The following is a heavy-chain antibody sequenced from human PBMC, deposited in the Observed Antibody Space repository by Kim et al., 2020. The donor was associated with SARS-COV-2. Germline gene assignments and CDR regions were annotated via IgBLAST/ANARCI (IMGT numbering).Heavy chain of an antibody. J-gene: IGHJ5*02. D-gene: IGHD6-19*01. CDR1: GGSISSSSYY. V-gene: IGHV4-39*01. CDR2: IYYSGST. CDR3: ARQAGLEVAGTFVRGWFDP. Sequence: SETLSLTCTVSGGSISSSSYYWGWIRQPPGKGLEWIGSIYYSGSTYYNPSLKSRVTICVDTSKNQFSLKLSSVTAADTAVYYCARQAGLEVAGTFVRGWFDPWGQGTLVTVSS.